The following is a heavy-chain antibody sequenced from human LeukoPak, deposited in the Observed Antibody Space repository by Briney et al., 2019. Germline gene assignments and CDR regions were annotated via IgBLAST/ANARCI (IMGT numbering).Heavy chain of an antibody. CDR2: ISAYNGNT. CDR3: ARGPLTDYYDSSGYYFFYYGMDV. CDR1: GYTFTSYG. D-gene: IGHD3-22*01. V-gene: IGHV1-18*01. Sequence: ASVKVSCKASGYTFTSYGISWVRQAPGQGLEWMGWISAYNGNTNYAQKLQGRVTMTTDTSTSTAYIELRSLRYDDTAVYYCARGPLTDYYDSSGYYFFYYGMDVWGQGTTVTVSS. J-gene: IGHJ6*02.